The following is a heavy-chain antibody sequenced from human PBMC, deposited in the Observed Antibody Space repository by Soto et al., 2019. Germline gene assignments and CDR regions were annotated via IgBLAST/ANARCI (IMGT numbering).Heavy chain of an antibody. CDR3: ARGDLYSSSWYEYYYYYGMDV. J-gene: IGHJ6*02. CDR1: GGSISSSSYY. V-gene: IGHV4-39*07. D-gene: IGHD6-13*01. Sequence: SETLSLTCTVSGGSISSSSYYWGWIRQPPGKGLEWIGSIYYSGSTYYNPSLKSRVTISVDTSKNQFSLKLSSVTAAGTAVYYCARGDLYSSSWYEYYYYYGMDVWGQGATVTVSS. CDR2: IYYSGST.